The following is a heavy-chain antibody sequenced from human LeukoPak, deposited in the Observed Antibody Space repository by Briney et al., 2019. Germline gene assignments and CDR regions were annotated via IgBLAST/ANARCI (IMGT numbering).Heavy chain of an antibody. D-gene: IGHD3-10*01. V-gene: IGHV3-53*01. J-gene: IGHJ4*02. CDR3: ARDFTYGSGSFDY. Sequence: TGGSLRLSCAGSGFSLSNNYMSWVRQAPGKGLEWVSVIYSGGSTYYADSVKGRFTISRDNSKNTLYLQMNSLRAEDTAVYYCARDFTYGSGSFDYWGQGTLVTVSS. CDR2: IYSGGST. CDR1: GFSLSNNY.